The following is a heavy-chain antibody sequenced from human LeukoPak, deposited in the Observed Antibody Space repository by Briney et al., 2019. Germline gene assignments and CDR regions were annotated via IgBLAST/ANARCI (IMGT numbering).Heavy chain of an antibody. V-gene: IGHV3-23*01. CDR3: AKWRIAATTGYYFDY. CDR2: ISGSGGST. D-gene: IGHD5-12*01. J-gene: IGHJ4*02. Sequence: GGSLRLSCAASGFTFSSYAMSWVRQAPGKGLEWVSAISGSGGSTYYADSVKGRFTISRDNSKNTLYLQMNSLRAEDTAVYYCAKWRIAATTGYYFDYWGQGTLVTVSS. CDR1: GFTFSSYA.